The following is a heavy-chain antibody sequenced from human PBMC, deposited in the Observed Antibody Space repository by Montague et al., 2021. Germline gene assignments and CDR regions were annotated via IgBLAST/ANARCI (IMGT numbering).Heavy chain of an antibody. D-gene: IGHD6-13*01. V-gene: IGHV4-31*03. Sequence: TLSLTCTVSGDSLSSVGYCWTWIRQHPGKGLEWFGYMYYSGSTYYNPSLKSRVTISGDTSKNHFSLRLTSVTAAATAVYYCASGGLATGDFDYWGQGTLVTVSS. CDR1: GDSLSSVGYC. CDR3: ASGGLATGDFDY. J-gene: IGHJ4*02. CDR2: MYYSGST.